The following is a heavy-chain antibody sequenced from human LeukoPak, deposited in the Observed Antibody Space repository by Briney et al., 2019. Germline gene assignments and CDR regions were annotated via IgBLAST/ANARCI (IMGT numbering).Heavy chain of an antibody. J-gene: IGHJ4*02. CDR3: AKDLYYIDGDY. D-gene: IGHD3-10*01. V-gene: IGHV3-23*01. CDR1: GFTFNNYA. CDR2: ISSNGRTT. Sequence: GESLKISCVSSGFTFNNYAMTWVRQAPGKGLEWVSLISSNGRTTHYAGPVKGRFTISRDNSKNTVYLQINSLRADDTAVYYCAKDLYYIDGDYWGQGTLVTVSS.